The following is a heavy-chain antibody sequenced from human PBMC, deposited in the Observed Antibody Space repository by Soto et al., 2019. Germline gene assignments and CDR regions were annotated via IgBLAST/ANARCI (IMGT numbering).Heavy chain of an antibody. CDR3: AKDLSWGQSDY. CDR2: INTDGTTT. J-gene: IGHJ4*02. Sequence: DVKLVESGGGLVQPGESLRLSCAASGFTFSSYWMRWVRQDPGMGLVWVATINTDGTTTQYADSVKGRFTVSRDNARNTLFLQMNGLRAEDTALYYCAKDLSWGQSDYWGQGTLVTVSS. CDR1: GFTFSSYW. D-gene: IGHD3-16*01. V-gene: IGHV3-74*01.